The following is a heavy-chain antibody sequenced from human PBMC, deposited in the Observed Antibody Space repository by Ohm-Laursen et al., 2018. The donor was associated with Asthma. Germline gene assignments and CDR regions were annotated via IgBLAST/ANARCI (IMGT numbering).Heavy chain of an antibody. V-gene: IGHV1-18*04. Sequence: ASVKVSCKASGYTFTSYGISWVRQAPGQGLEWMGWISAYNGNTNYAQKLQGRVTMTTDTSTSTAYMELRSLRSEDTAVYYCARATFSTYCGGDCYYFDYWGQGTLVTVSS. CDR2: ISAYNGNT. CDR1: GYTFTSYG. CDR3: ARATFSTYCGGDCYYFDY. D-gene: IGHD2-21*02. J-gene: IGHJ4*02.